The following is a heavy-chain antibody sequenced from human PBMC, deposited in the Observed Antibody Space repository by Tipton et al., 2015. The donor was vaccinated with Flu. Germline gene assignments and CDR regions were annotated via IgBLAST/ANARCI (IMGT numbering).Heavy chain of an antibody. V-gene: IGHV4-59*01. CDR3: ARGLYAGGKTTFDY. D-gene: IGHD4-23*01. Sequence: GLVKPSETLSLTCTVSGGSISSYYWSWIRQPPGKGLEWIGYIYYSGSTNYNPSLKSRVTISVDTSKNQFSLELSSATAAGTAVYYCARGLYAGGKTTFDYWGQGTLVTVSS. J-gene: IGHJ4*02. CDR2: IYYSGST. CDR1: GGSISSYY.